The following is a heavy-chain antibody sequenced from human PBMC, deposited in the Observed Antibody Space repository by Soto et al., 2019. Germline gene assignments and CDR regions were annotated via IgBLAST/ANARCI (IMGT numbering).Heavy chain of an antibody. V-gene: IGHV3-9*01. CDR2: ISWNSGSI. CDR3: AKDRGGSSWYKGYFDY. CDR1: GFTFDDYA. D-gene: IGHD6-13*01. J-gene: IGHJ4*02. Sequence: GGSLRLSCAASGFTFDDYAMHWVRQAPGKGLEWVSGISWNSGSIGYADSVKGRFTISRDNAKNSLYLQMNSLRAEDTALYYCAKDRGGSSWYKGYFDYWGQGTLVTVSS.